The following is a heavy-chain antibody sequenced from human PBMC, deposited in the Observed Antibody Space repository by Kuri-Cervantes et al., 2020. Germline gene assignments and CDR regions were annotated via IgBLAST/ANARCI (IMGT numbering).Heavy chain of an antibody. Sequence: SETLSLTCIVSSGSINTYYWSWIRQPAGKSPEWLGRILTSGNTNYNPSLKSRVTISVDKSKNQFSLKLSSVTAADTAVYYCARDLGGSADYWGQGTLVTVSS. D-gene: IGHD3-16*01. CDR3: ARDLGGSADY. J-gene: IGHJ4*02. CDR1: SGSINTYY. CDR2: ILTSGNT. V-gene: IGHV4-4*07.